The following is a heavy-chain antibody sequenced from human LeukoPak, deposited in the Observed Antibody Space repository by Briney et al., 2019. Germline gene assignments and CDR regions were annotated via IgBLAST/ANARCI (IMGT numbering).Heavy chain of an antibody. D-gene: IGHD3-16*01. Sequence: PGRSLRLSCAASGFTFSSYAMHWVRQAPGKGLEWVAVISSDGSGKFYPDSVKGRFTISRDDSRNTLYLQMNSLRPEDTALYLCAKEGVGGDFDYWGQGTLVTVSS. CDR1: GFTFSSYA. V-gene: IGHV3-30-3*01. CDR3: AKEGVGGDFDY. J-gene: IGHJ4*02. CDR2: ISSDGSGK.